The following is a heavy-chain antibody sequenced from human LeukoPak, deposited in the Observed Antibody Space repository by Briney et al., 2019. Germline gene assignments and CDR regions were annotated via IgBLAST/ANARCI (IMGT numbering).Heavy chain of an antibody. CDR3: ARLWSTSYHFDY. J-gene: IGHJ4*02. Sequence: SETLSLTCAVSGYSISSGYYWGWIRQPPGKGLEWIGSIYHSGSTYYNPSLKSRVTISVDTSKNQFSLKLSSVAAADTAVYYCARLWSTSYHFDYWGQGTLVTVSS. CDR2: IYHSGST. D-gene: IGHD2-2*01. CDR1: GYSISSGYY. V-gene: IGHV4-38-2*01.